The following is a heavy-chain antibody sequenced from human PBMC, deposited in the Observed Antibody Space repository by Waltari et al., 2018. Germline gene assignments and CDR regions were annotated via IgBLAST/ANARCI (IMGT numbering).Heavy chain of an antibody. CDR1: GFTFSSYG. J-gene: IGHJ4*02. CDR3: SSLGGIVGANFDY. Sequence: QVQLVESGGGVVQPGGSLRLSCAASGFTFSSYGMHWVRQAPGKGLEWVAFIRYDGSNKYYADSVKVRFTISRDKSKNTLYLQMNSLRAEDTAVYYCSSLGGIVGANFDYWGQGTLVTVSS. D-gene: IGHD1-26*01. CDR2: IRYDGSNK. V-gene: IGHV3-30*02.